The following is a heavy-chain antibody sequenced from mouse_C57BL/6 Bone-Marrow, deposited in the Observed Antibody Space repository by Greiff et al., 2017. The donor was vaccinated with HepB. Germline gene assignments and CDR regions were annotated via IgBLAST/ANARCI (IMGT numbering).Heavy chain of an antibody. CDR3: ARGKYSYWYFDV. Sequence: VHLVESGAELVRPGTSVKVSCKASGYAFTNYLIEWVKQRPGQGLEWIGVINPGSGGTNYNEKFKGKATLTADKSSSTAYMQLSSLTSEDSAVYFCARGKYSYWYFDVWGTGTTVTVSS. D-gene: IGHD5-1*01. J-gene: IGHJ1*03. CDR1: GYAFTNYL. CDR2: INPGSGGT. V-gene: IGHV1-54*01.